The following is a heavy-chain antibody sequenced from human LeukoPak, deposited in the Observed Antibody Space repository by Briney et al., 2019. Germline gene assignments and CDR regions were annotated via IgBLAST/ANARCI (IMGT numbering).Heavy chain of an antibody. CDR3: ARKGASDY. CDR2: NNLNSGGT. V-gene: IGHV1-2*02. J-gene: IGHJ4*02. CDR1: GYTFTGYY. Sequence: ASVKVSCKPSGYTFTGYYMHWVRQAPGQGPEWMGWNNLNSGGTDYAQKFQGRVTMTRDTSISTAYMELSSLRSDDTAVYYCARKGASDYWGQGTLVTVSS.